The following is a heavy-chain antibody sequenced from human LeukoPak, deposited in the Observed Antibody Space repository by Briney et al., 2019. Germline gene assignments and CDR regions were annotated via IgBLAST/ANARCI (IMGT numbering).Heavy chain of an antibody. CDR1: GYTFTSYG. D-gene: IGHD5-12*01. CDR2: ISAYNGNT. Sequence: ASVKVSCKASGYTFTSYGISWVRQAPGQGLDWMGWISAYNGNTNYAQKVQGRVTMTTDTSTSTADMELRSLRSDDTAVYYCARDLMHTKYSRYELPGYYYMDVWGQGTTVTVSS. V-gene: IGHV1-18*01. J-gene: IGHJ6*02. CDR3: ARDLMHTKYSRYELPGYYYMDV.